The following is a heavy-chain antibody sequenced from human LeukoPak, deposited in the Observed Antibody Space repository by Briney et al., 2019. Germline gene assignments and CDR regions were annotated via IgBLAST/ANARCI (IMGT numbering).Heavy chain of an antibody. D-gene: IGHD3-10*01. CDR3: ASLWFGELFDS. CDR1: GXTFSSYA. V-gene: IGHV3-23*01. Sequence: GGSLRLSWAASGXTFSSYALTWVRQAPGKGLEWVSTISGSGDTTYYADSVKGRVTISRDNSRNTLYLQLSSLRAEDTAVYYCASLWFGELFDSWGQGTLVTVSS. CDR2: ISGSGDTT. J-gene: IGHJ4*02.